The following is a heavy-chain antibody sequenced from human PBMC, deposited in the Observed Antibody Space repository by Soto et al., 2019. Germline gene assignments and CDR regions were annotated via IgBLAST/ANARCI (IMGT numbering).Heavy chain of an antibody. CDR1: GGSISNYF. CDR2: VYITGTT. CDR3: ARDGDYNSGWYSFDY. D-gene: IGHD6-19*01. J-gene: IGHJ4*02. Sequence: SETLSLTCTVSGGSISNYFWSWVRQPAGKGMEWIGRVYITGTTNYNPSLKSRVTMSVDASQNQVSLRLSSVTAADTAVYYCARDGDYNSGWYSFDYWGQGTLVTVSS. V-gene: IGHV4-4*07.